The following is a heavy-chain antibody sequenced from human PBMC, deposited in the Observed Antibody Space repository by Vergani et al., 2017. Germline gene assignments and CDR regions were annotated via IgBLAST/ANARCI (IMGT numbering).Heavy chain of an antibody. J-gene: IGHJ6*02. V-gene: IGHV3-21*01. CDR3: ARDPLDCWSGYLYYYYYYGMDV. D-gene: IGHD3-3*01. CDR2: ISSSSSYI. CDR1: GFTFSSYS. Sequence: EVQLVESGGGLVKPGGSLRLSCAASGFTFSSYSMNWVRQAPGKGLEWVSSISSSSSYIYYADSVKGRFTISRDNAKNSLYLQMNSLRAEDTAVYYCARDPLDCWSGYLYYYYYYGMDVWGQGTTVTVSS.